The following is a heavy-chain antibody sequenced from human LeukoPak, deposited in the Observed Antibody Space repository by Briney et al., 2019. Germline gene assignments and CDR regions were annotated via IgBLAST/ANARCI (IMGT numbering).Heavy chain of an antibody. J-gene: IGHJ4*02. D-gene: IGHD6-19*01. V-gene: IGHV1-18*01. Sequence: ASVKVSCKASGYTFTSYGVSWVRQAPGQGLEWMGWISAYNGNTNYAQKLQGRVTMTTDTSTSTAYMELRSLRSDDTAVYYCARSRYSSGWYSFDYWGQGTLVTVSS. CDR1: GYTFTSYG. CDR3: ARSRYSSGWYSFDY. CDR2: ISAYNGNT.